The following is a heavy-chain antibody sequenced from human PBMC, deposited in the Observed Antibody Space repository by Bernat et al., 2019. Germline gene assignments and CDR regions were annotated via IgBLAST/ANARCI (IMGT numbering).Heavy chain of an antibody. V-gene: IGHV3-15*01. CDR2: IKSKTDGGTT. Sequence: EVQLLESGGGLVKPGGSLRLSCAASGFTFSNAWMSWVRQAPGKGLEWVGRIKSKTDGGTTDYAAPVKGRFTISRDDSKNTLYLQMNSLKTEDTAVYYCTTRLFLWFEELVRTFDYWGQGTLVTVSS. CDR1: GFTFSNAW. CDR3: TTRLFLWFEELVRTFDY. D-gene: IGHD3-10*01. J-gene: IGHJ4*02.